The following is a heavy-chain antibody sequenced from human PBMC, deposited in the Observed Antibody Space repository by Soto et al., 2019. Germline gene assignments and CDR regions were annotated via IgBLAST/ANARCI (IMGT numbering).Heavy chain of an antibody. J-gene: IGHJ6*02. CDR3: ARHIAAAGSRMGRRDYGMDV. D-gene: IGHD6-13*01. Sequence: SETLSLTCTVSGGSISSYYWSWIRQPPGKGLEWIGYIYYSGSTNYNPSLKSRVTISVDTSKNQFSLKLSSVTAADTAVYYCARHIAAAGSRMGRRDYGMDVWGQGTTVTVSS. CDR1: GGSISSYY. CDR2: IYYSGST. V-gene: IGHV4-59*08.